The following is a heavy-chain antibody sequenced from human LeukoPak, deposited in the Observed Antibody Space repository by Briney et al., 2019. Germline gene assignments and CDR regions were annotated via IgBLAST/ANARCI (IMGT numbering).Heavy chain of an antibody. CDR3: ARAGDYGSGSLAFDI. D-gene: IGHD3-10*01. CDR2: IIPIFGTA. CDR1: GGTFSSYA. J-gene: IGHJ3*02. Sequence: SVKVSCKASGGTFSSYAISWVRQAPGQGLEWMGGIIPIFGTASYAQKFQGRVTITADKSTSTAYMELSSLRSEDTAVYYCARAGDYGSGSLAFDIWGQGTMVTVSS. V-gene: IGHV1-69*06.